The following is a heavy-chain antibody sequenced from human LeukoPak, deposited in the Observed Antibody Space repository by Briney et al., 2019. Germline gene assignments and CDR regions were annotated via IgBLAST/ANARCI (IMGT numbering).Heavy chain of an antibody. CDR3: ARVVGGSSWYYFDY. D-gene: IGHD6-13*01. V-gene: IGHV3-21*01. CDR2: ISSSSSYI. CDR1: GFTFSSYS. J-gene: IGHJ4*02. Sequence: GGSLRLSCAASGFTFSSYSMNWVRQAPGKGLEGVSSISSSSSYIYYADSVKGRFTISRDNAKNSLYLQMNSLRAEDTAVYYCARVVGGSSWYYFDYWGQGTLVTVSS.